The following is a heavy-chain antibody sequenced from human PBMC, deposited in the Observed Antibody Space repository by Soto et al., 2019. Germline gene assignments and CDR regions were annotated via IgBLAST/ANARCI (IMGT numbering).Heavy chain of an antibody. CDR1: KFSFNNYG. CDR3: VREPWGFSGSWYDY. V-gene: IGHV3-74*01. J-gene: IGHJ4*02. Sequence: SLRLSCAASKFSFNNYGMHWVRQVPGKGPAWVSRINHDGSKTEYADSVKGRFTISRDNTKNTLYLQMNSLRVEDTAMYYCVREPWGFSGSWYDYWGQGTLVTVSS. D-gene: IGHD6-13*01. CDR2: INHDGSKT.